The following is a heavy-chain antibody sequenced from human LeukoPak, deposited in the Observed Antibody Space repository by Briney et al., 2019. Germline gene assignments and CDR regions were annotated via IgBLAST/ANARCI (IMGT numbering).Heavy chain of an antibody. CDR1: GYSFTSYG. V-gene: IGHV1-18*01. D-gene: IGHD3-10*01. CDR2: INAYNGNT. J-gene: IGHJ4*02. Sequence: GASVKVSCRASGYSFTSYGFSWVRQAPGQGLEWMGWINAYNGNTNLAQRFQGRVTLTTHTSTRTVYMELRSLRSDDTAMYYCAREAPEVWFGEPDFDYWGQGTLVTISS. CDR3: AREAPEVWFGEPDFDY.